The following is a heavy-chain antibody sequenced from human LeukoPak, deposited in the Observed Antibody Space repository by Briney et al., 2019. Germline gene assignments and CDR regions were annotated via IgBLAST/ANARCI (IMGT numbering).Heavy chain of an antibody. D-gene: IGHD5-18*01. CDR1: GGSVSSYY. J-gene: IGHJ6*03. Sequence: SETLSLTCTVSGGSVSSYYWSWIRQPPGKGLEWIGYIHYSGSTNYNPSLKSRVTISVDTSKNQFSLKLSSVTAADTAVYYCARTTEGGYTYGYFYYYYMDVWGKGTTVTISS. CDR2: IHYSGST. V-gene: IGHV4-59*02. CDR3: ARTTEGGYTYGYFYYYYMDV.